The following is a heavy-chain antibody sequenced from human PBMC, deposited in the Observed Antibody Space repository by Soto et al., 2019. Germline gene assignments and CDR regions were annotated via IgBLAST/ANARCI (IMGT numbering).Heavy chain of an antibody. Sequence: QLQLQESGPGLVKPSETLSLTCTVSGGSISSSSYYWGWIRQPPGKGLGWIGSIYYSGSTYYNPSLKSRVTISVDTSKNQFSLKLSSVTAADTAVYYCARRPPYYDFWSGSYYFDYWGQGTLVTVSS. J-gene: IGHJ4*02. CDR1: GGSISSSSYY. D-gene: IGHD3-3*01. V-gene: IGHV4-39*01. CDR2: IYYSGST. CDR3: ARRPPYYDFWSGSYYFDY.